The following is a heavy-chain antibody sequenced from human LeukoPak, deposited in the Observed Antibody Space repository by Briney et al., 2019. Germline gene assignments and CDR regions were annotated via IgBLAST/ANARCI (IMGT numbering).Heavy chain of an antibody. CDR1: GGSISGGY. CDR2: VYTSGST. J-gene: IGHJ4*02. V-gene: IGHV4-4*09. Sequence: SETLSLTCTVSGGSISGGYWSWIRQPPRRGLEWIGYVYTSGSTNYNPSLKSRVTISVDTSKSQFALKLSSVTAADTAVYYCAKSYFDYSTYYSYYFNLWGQGTLVTVSS. CDR3: AKSYFDYSTYYSYYFNL. D-gene: IGHD4-11*01.